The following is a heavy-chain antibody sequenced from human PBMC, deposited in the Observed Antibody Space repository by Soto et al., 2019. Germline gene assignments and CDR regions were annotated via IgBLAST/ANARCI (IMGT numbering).Heavy chain of an antibody. Sequence: GESLKISCKGSGYSFTSYWIGWVRQMPGKGPEWMGIIYPGDSDTRYSPSFQGQVTTSADKSISTAYLQWSSLKASDTAMYYCARPAYYYDSSGYYSLYYFDYWGRGTLVTVSS. CDR2: IYPGDSDT. CDR3: ARPAYYYDSSGYYSLYYFDY. CDR1: GYSFTSYW. V-gene: IGHV5-51*01. J-gene: IGHJ4*02. D-gene: IGHD3-22*01.